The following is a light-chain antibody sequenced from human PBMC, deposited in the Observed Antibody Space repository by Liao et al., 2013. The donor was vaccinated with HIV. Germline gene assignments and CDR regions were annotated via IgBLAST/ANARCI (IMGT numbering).Light chain of an antibody. V-gene: IGLV3-1*01. CDR3: QVWDGSSDQQV. J-gene: IGLJ3*02. CDR2: QDT. CDR1: KLGEKY. Sequence: SYELTQPPSVSVSPGQTAIITCSGDKLGEKYVCWYQQKPGQSPILVIYQDTKRPSGIPERFSGSNSGSTATLTITRVESSDEADFYCQVWDGSSDQQVFGGGTRLTVL.